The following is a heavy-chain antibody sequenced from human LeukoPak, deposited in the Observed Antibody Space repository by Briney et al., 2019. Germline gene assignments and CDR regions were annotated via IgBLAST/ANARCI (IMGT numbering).Heavy chain of an antibody. Sequence: PSETLSLTCAVYGGSFSGYYWSWIRQPPGKGLEWIGEINHSGSTNYNPSLKSRVTISVDTSKNQFSLKLSSVTAADTAVYYCARGRHGLWFGEYYFDYWGQGTLVTVSS. D-gene: IGHD3-10*01. CDR2: INHSGST. CDR1: GGSFSGYY. V-gene: IGHV4-34*01. CDR3: ARGRHGLWFGEYYFDY. J-gene: IGHJ4*02.